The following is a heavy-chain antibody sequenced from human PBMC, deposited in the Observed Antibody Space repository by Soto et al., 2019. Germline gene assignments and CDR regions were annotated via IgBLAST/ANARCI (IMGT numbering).Heavy chain of an antibody. J-gene: IGHJ4*02. CDR2: IYYSGST. V-gene: IGHV4-59*01. Sequence: SPTLSLTCTVSGGSISSYYWSWIRQPPGKGLEWIGYIYYSGSTNYNPSLKSRVTISVDTSKNQFSLKLSSVTAADTAVYYCARYYDFWSGYYDYWGQGTLVTVSS. CDR3: ARYYDFWSGYYDY. D-gene: IGHD3-3*01. CDR1: GGSISSYY.